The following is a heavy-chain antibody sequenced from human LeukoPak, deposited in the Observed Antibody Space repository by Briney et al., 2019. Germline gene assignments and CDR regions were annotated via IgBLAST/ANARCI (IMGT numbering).Heavy chain of an antibody. J-gene: IGHJ6*03. Sequence: GGSLRLSCAASGFTVSSNYMSWVRQAPGKGLEWVSVIYSGGSTYYADSVKGRFTISRDNSKNTLYIQMNSLRAEDTAVYYCARGGSSGWPYYYYYYMDVWGKGTTVTVSS. CDR3: ARGGSSGWPYYYYYYMDV. D-gene: IGHD6-25*01. CDR2: IYSGGST. V-gene: IGHV3-53*01. CDR1: GFTVSSNY.